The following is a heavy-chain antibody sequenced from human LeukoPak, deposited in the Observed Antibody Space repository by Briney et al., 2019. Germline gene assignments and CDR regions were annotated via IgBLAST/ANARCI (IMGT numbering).Heavy chain of an antibody. D-gene: IGHD5-24*01. CDR1: GYTFTSYD. J-gene: IGHJ5*02. V-gene: IGHV1-8*03. CDR3: ARDLLEPEMAA. Sequence: ASVKVSCKASGYTFTSYDINWVRQATGQGLEWMGWMNPNSGSTGYAQKFQGRVTITRNTSITTAYMELSGLRSEDTAVYYCARDLLEPEMAAWGLGTLVTVSS. CDR2: MNPNSGST.